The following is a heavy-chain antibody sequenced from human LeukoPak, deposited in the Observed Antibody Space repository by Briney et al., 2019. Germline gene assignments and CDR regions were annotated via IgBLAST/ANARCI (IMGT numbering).Heavy chain of an antibody. Sequence: PSETLSLTCTVSGGSISNYYWSWIRQTPGKGLESIGYIYYSGGTNYNPSLKSRVTISIDTSKNQFFLRLSSVTAEDTAVYYCARGRFELPYWGKGTLVTVSS. V-gene: IGHV4-59*01. D-gene: IGHD2-15*01. CDR2: IYYSGGT. J-gene: IGHJ4*02. CDR1: GGSISNYY. CDR3: ARGRFELPY.